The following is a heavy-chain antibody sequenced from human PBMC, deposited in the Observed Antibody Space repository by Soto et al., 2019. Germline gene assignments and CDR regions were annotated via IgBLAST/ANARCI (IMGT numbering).Heavy chain of an antibody. J-gene: IGHJ4*02. V-gene: IGHV1-8*01. D-gene: IGHD6-19*01. CDR3: AGEVAGYVGN. CDR1: GSTFTSYD. Sequence: QVQLVQSGAEVKKPGASVKVSFKASGSTFTSYDINCVRQATGQRLEWMGWMNPNSGNTGYAQKFQGRVTMTRNTSISTAYMELSSLRSEHTAVYYCAGEVAGYVGNCGQGTLATVSS. CDR2: MNPNSGNT.